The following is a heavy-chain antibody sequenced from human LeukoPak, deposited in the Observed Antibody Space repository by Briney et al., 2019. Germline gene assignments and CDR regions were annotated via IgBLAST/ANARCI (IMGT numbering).Heavy chain of an antibody. CDR2: IISSAAST. CDR1: GLTFGDYA. CDR3: AKSAPSKY. D-gene: IGHD4-11*01. J-gene: IGHJ4*02. Sequence: GGSLRLSCTVSGLTFGDYAMSWVRQAPGKGLEWVSHIISSAASTDYADSVKGRFTISRDNSKNTLYLQMTSLRAEDTAVYYCAKSAPSKYWGQGTLVTVSS. V-gene: IGHV3-23*01.